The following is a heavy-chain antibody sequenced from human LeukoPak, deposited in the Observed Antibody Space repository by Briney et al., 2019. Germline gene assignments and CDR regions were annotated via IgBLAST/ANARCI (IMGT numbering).Heavy chain of an antibody. V-gene: IGHV1-69*04. CDR2: IIPILGIA. J-gene: IGHJ4*02. CDR1: GGTFSSYA. CDR3: AVVAVAGTLDY. D-gene: IGHD6-19*01. Sequence: GASVKVSFKASGGTFSSYAISWVRQAPGQGLEWMGRIIPILGIANYAQKFQGRVTITADKSTSTAYMELSSLRSEDTAVYYCAVVAVAGTLDYWGQGTLVTVSS.